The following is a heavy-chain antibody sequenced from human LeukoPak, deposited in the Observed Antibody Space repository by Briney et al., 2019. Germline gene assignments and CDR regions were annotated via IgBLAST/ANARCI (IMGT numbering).Heavy chain of an antibody. D-gene: IGHD2-21*02. CDR2: IFHSGDT. CDR1: GDSISNNNW. CDR3: AGAHCGGDCYSGRAFDI. Sequence: KPSETLSLTCAVSGDSISNNNWWSWVRQPPGKGLEWIGEIFHSGDTNYKPSLKSRVTISVDKSKNQFSLKLSSVTAADTAVYYCAGAHCGGDCYSGRAFDIWGQGTMVTVSS. V-gene: IGHV4-4*02. J-gene: IGHJ3*02.